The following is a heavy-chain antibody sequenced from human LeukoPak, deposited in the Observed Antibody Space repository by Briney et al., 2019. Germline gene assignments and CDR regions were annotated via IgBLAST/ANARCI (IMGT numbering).Heavy chain of an antibody. D-gene: IGHD3-22*01. CDR3: ARDNPHYYDSSGQGPDAFDI. CDR2: ISAYNGNT. J-gene: IGHJ3*02. CDR1: GYTFTSYG. V-gene: IGHV1-18*01. Sequence: ASVKVSCKASGYTFTSYGISWVRQAPGQGLEWMGWISAYNGNTNYAQKLQGRVTMTTDTSTSTAYMELRSLRSDDTAVYSCARDNPHYYDSSGQGPDAFDIWGQGKMVTVSS.